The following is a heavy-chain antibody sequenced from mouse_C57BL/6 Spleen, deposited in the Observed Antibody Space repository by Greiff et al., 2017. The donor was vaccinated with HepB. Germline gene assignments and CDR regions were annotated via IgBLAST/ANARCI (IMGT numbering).Heavy chain of an antibody. CDR1: GYTFTSYW. V-gene: IGHV1-64*01. Sequence: QVQLQQPGAELVKPGASVKLSCKASGYTFTSYWMHWVKQRPGQGLEWIGMIHPNSGSTNYNEKFKSKATLTVDKSSSTAYMQLSSLTSEDSAVYDCARRGALGWYFDVWGTGTTVTVSS. CDR2: IHPNSGST. CDR3: ARRGALGWYFDV. D-gene: IGHD3-1*01. J-gene: IGHJ1*03.